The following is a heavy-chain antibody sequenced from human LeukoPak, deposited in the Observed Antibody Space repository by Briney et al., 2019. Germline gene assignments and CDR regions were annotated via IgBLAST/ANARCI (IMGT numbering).Heavy chain of an antibody. CDR2: IYSGGST. V-gene: IGHV3-53*01. J-gene: IGHJ4*02. CDR1: GFTVSSNY. CDR3: ARELPFDY. D-gene: IGHD2-15*01. Sequence: GALRLSCAASGFTVSSNYMSWVRQAPGKGLEWVSVIYSGGSTYYADSVKGRFTISRDNAKNTLYLQMNSLRAEDTAVYYCARELPFDYWGQGTLVTVSS.